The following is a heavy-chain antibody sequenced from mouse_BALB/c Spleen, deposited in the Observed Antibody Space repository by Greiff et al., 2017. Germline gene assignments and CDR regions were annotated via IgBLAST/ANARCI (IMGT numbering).Heavy chain of an antibody. J-gene: IGHJ2*01. CDR1: GFTFSSYG. D-gene: IGHD3-2*01. CDR2: ISSGGSYT. V-gene: IGHV5-6*02. CDR3: AREGDSSDDY. Sequence: EVKLVESGGDLVKPGGSLKLSCAASGFTFSSYGMSWVRQTPDKRLEWVATISSGGSYTYYPDSVKGRFTISRDNAKNTLYLQMSSLKSEDTAMYYCAREGDSSDDYWGQGTTLTVSS.